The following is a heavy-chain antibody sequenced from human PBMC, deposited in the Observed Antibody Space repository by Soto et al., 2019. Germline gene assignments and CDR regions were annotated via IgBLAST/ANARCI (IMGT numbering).Heavy chain of an antibody. D-gene: IGHD3-3*01. CDR3: ARRDTSGFLRYFDK. V-gene: IGHV1-69*06. CDR1: GGTLSSFINYP. CDR2: IVPNVGTE. J-gene: IGHJ4*02. Sequence: QMQLVQSGAEVKKPGSSVKVSCKASGGTLSSFINYPINWVRQAPGQGLEWMGGIVPNVGTENYAQKFQGRVTITADKSTGTAYMELSSLRSEDTALYYCARRDTSGFLRYFDKWGQGTLVTVSS.